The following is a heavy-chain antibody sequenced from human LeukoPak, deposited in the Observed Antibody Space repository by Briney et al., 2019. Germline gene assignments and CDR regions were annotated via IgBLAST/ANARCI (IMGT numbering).Heavy chain of an antibody. CDR1: GFSFSSYE. Sequence: GGSLRLSCAASGFSFSSYEMNWVRQAPGKGLEWISYISASGTLTHYADSVEGRFTISRDNAKNSLYLQMNSLRADDTAVYYCARDKLQWELPVLTHYYYMDVWGKGTTVTVSS. D-gene: IGHD1-26*01. CDR2: ISASGTLT. CDR3: ARDKLQWELPVLTHYYYMDV. V-gene: IGHV3-48*03. J-gene: IGHJ6*03.